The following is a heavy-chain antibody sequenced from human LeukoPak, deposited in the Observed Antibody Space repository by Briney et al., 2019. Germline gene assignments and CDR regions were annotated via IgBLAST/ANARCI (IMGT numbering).Heavy chain of an antibody. Sequence: PGGSLRLSCAVSGFIFSGYWMHWVRQAPGKGLEWVANIDQDGNGKYYVDSLRGRFTISRDNANNSLYLQMNSLRAEDTAVYYCARDMIVVRAFDIWGQGTMVTVSS. D-gene: IGHD3-22*01. CDR2: IDQDGNGK. V-gene: IGHV3-7*01. J-gene: IGHJ3*02. CDR3: ARDMIVVRAFDI. CDR1: GFIFSGYW.